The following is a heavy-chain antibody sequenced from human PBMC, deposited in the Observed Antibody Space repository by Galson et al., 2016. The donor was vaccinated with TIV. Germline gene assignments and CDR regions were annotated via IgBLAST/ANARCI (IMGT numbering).Heavy chain of an antibody. CDR3: ARAGGGYHDTYWYFDL. CDR2: IIPIFNIA. J-gene: IGHJ2*01. Sequence: QSGAEVKQSGESLKTSCKASGGIFRNYPISWVRQAPGQGLEWMGGIIPIFNIADYAQKFQGRVTITADESARTVSMELSSLRSDDTAAYYCARAGGGYHDTYWYFDLWGRGTLVTVSS. CDR1: GGIFRNYP. D-gene: IGHD3-22*01. V-gene: IGHV1-69*01.